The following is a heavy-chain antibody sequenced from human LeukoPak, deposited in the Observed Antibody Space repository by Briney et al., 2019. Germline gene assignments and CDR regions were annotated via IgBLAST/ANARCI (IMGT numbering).Heavy chain of an antibody. CDR2: IYTSGST. J-gene: IGHJ4*02. D-gene: IGHD6-13*01. V-gene: IGHV4-61*02. CDR1: GGSISSGSYY. CDR3: ARADEQLFSH. Sequence: PSETLSLTCTVSGGSISSGSYYWSWIRQPAGKGLEWIGRIYTSGSTNYNPSLKSRVTISVDTSKNQFSLKLSSVTAADTAVYYCARADEQLFSHWGQGTLVTVSS.